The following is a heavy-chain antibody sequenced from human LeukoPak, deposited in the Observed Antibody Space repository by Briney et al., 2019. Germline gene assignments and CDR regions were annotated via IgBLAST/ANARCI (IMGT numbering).Heavy chain of an antibody. Sequence: SETLSLTCTVSGGSIRSSKYYGGWIRQPPGKGLEWIGSIYYSGYPDYTPSLKSRVMISIDTSKNQFSLRLSSVTAAVTAVYYCARHGTYYYDSSGYSFDYWGQGTLVTVSS. CDR1: GGSIRSSKYY. D-gene: IGHD3-22*01. V-gene: IGHV4-39*01. J-gene: IGHJ4*02. CDR2: IYYSGYP. CDR3: ARHGTYYYDSSGYSFDY.